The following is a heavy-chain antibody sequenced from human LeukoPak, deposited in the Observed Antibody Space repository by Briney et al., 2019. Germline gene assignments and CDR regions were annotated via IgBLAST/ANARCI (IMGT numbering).Heavy chain of an antibody. CDR1: GFRFSGYA. Sequence: GGSLRLSCAGSGFRFSGYAMSWVRQAPGKGLDWVSTISGSGDTTYYADSVKGRFAISRDNAKNTLDLQMNSLTAEDTAVYYCAKVRDLDTVLGRFDNWGQGTLVTVSS. V-gene: IGHV3-23*01. CDR3: AKVRDLDTVLGRFDN. CDR2: ISGSGDTT. J-gene: IGHJ5*02. D-gene: IGHD5-18*01.